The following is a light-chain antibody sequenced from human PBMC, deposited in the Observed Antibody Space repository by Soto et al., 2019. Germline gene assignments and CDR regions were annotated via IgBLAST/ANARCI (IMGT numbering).Light chain of an antibody. Sequence: EIVMTQSPATLSVSPGERTALSCRASQSVSIYLAWYQQEPGQAPRLLIYDASNRATGIPARFSGSGSGTDFTLTISSLEPEDFAVYYCQHRSNWPLTFGGGTKVDVK. V-gene: IGKV3-11*01. CDR2: DAS. CDR1: QSVSIY. J-gene: IGKJ4*01. CDR3: QHRSNWPLT.